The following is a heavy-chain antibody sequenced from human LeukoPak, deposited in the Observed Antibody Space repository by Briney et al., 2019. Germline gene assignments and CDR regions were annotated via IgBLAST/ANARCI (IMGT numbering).Heavy chain of an antibody. CDR2: ISGSGGST. Sequence: GGSLRLSCAASGFTFSSYAMSWVRQAPGKGLEWVSAISGSGGSTYYADSVRGRFTISRDNSKNTLYLQMNSLRAEDTAVYYCAEDLRSVAGFDYWGQGTLVTVSS. D-gene: IGHD6-19*01. J-gene: IGHJ4*02. CDR1: GFTFSSYA. CDR3: AEDLRSVAGFDY. V-gene: IGHV3-23*01.